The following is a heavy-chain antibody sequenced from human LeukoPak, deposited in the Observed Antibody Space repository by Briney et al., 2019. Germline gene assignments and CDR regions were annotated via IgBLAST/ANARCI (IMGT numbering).Heavy chain of an antibody. CDR2: IYTSGST. CDR3: ASDRIEVDAFDI. CDR1: GGSISSGSYF. Sequence: SETLSLTCTVSGGSISSGSYFWGWIRQPGGKGLEWIGRIYTSGSTNYNPSLKSRVTISVDTSKNQFSLKLSSVTAADTAVYYCASDRIEVDAFDIWGQGTMVTVSS. J-gene: IGHJ3*02. D-gene: IGHD2-15*01. V-gene: IGHV4-61*02.